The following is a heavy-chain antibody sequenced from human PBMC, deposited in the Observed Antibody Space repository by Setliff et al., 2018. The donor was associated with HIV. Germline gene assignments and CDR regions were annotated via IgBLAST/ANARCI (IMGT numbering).Heavy chain of an antibody. D-gene: IGHD3-3*01. CDR3: ARLEYYYYMDV. J-gene: IGHJ6*03. Sequence: PSETLSLTCAVFGGSISSGGYYWSWIRQHPGKGLEWIGSIYYSGSTYYNPSLKSRVTISLDTTTNQFALKLSSVTAADTAVYYCARLEYYYYMDVWGKGTTVTVSS. V-gene: IGHV4-39*01. CDR1: GGSISSGGYY. CDR2: IYYSGST.